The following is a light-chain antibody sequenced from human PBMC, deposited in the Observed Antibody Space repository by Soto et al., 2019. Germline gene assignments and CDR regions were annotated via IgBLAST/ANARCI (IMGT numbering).Light chain of an antibody. CDR2: YAS. CDR3: QHYSNWPPT. V-gene: IGKV3-15*01. Sequence: EVVMTQSPATLSVSPGERVTLSFSASESVHRNLAWYQQKPGQGPSLLIYYASTRATGVPDRFTGSGSGIEFTLTISSLQSEDFGVYHCQHYSNWPPTFGPGTKVEIK. CDR1: ESVHRN. J-gene: IGKJ3*01.